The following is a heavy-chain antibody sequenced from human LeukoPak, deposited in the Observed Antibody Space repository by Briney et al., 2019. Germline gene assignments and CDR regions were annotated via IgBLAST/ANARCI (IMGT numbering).Heavy chain of an antibody. D-gene: IGHD3-9*01. CDR1: GFTFNLFS. CDR3: ARSRLGLWLSVIDY. CDR2: TSHDESNK. V-gene: IGHV3-30*03. J-gene: IGHJ4*01. Sequence: GGSLRLSCEASGFTFNLFSMHWIRQTPGKGLEWVSATSHDESNKLYADSVKGRFTISRDNPRDTVYLQMNNLRLDDAGTYCCARSRLGLWLSVIDYWGQGSLVTVSA.